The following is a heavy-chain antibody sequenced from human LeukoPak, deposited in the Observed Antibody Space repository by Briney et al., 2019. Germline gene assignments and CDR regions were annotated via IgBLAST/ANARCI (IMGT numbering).Heavy chain of an antibody. V-gene: IGHV3-30*04. J-gene: IGHJ5*01. CDR3: ARGEGYSSGWYGF. D-gene: IGHD6-19*01. Sequence: GGSLRLSRAASGFTFSSYAMHWVRQAPGKGLEWVAVISYDGSNKYYADSVKGRFTISRDNSKNTLYLQMNSLRAEDTAVYYCARGEGYSSGWYGFWGQGTLVTVSS. CDR2: ISYDGSNK. CDR1: GFTFSSYA.